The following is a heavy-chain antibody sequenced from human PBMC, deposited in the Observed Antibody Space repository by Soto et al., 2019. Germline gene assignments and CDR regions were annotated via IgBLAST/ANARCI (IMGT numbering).Heavy chain of an antibody. CDR2: INHSGST. CDR3: ERGSRRWLHAFDI. D-gene: IGHD5-12*01. V-gene: IGHV4-34*01. J-gene: IGHJ3*02. Sequence: SETLSLTCAVYGGSFSGYYWSWIRQPPGKGLEWIGEINHSGSTNYNPSLKSRVTISVDTSKNQFSLKLSSVTAADTAVYYCERGSRRWLHAFDISGQGKMVNIS. CDR1: GGSFSGYY.